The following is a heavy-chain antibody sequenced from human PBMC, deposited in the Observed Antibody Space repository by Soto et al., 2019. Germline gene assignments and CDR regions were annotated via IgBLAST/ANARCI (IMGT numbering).Heavy chain of an antibody. CDR3: ARSGGGYDLGDY. CDR1: GYTFIGYD. J-gene: IGHJ4*02. V-gene: IGHV1-2*04. CDR2: INPNSGGA. Sequence: QVQLVQSGAEVKKPGASVKVSCKASGYTFIGYDIHWVRQAPGQGLEWMGWINPNSGGAKYSQKFQAWVTMTSDTSISTAYMELSRLKSDDTAVYYCARSGGGYDLGDYWGQGTLVTVSS. D-gene: IGHD5-12*01.